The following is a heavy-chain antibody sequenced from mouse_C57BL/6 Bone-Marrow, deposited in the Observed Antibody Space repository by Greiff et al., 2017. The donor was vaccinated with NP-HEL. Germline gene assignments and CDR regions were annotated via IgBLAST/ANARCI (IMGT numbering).Heavy chain of an antibody. CDR2: IYPGSGST. CDR3: ARWSRDYYGSSYDY. V-gene: IGHV1-55*01. Sequence: QVQLQQPGAELVKPGASVKMSCKASGYTFTSYWITWVKQRPGQGLEWIGDIYPGSGSTNYNEKFKSKATLTVDTSSSTAYMQLSSLTSEDSAVYYCARWSRDYYGSSYDYWGQGTTLTVSS. D-gene: IGHD1-1*01. J-gene: IGHJ2*01. CDR1: GYTFTSYW.